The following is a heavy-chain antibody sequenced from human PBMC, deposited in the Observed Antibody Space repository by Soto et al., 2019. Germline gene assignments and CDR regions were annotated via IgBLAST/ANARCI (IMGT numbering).Heavy chain of an antibody. V-gene: IGHV4-39*01. Sequence: SQTLSPPGTLSAGSVTNSSSNWGWILNSPGKGLGGIGSVYYRGRSYSKSSVKSRVTISFNTSKNRCSLSLNSVTASSTAGYFCVSQGTTVLTQAYFEYWGPGALVTVSS. CDR1: AGSVTNSSSN. CDR2: VYYRGRS. CDR3: VSQGTTVLTQAYFEY. J-gene: IGHJ4*02. D-gene: IGHD4-17*01.